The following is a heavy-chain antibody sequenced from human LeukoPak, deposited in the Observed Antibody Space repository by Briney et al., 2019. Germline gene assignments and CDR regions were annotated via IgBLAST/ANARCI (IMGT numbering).Heavy chain of an antibody. D-gene: IGHD3-3*01. CDR1: GFTVSSNY. CDR3: ARGSAAASWSGYLGYYYYYYMDV. J-gene: IGHJ6*03. V-gene: IGHV3-53*05. Sequence: PGGSLRLSCAASGFTVSSNYMSWVRQAPGKGLEWVSIIYSGGDTYYADSVKGRFTISRDNSKNTVYLQMNSLRSDDTAVYYCARGSAAASWSGYLGYYYYYYMDVWGKGTTVTVSS. CDR2: IYSGGDT.